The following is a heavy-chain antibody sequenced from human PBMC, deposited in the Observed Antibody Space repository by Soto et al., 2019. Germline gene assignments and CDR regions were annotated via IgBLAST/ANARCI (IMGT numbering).Heavy chain of an antibody. Sequence: GESLKISCKGSGYSFTSYWIGWVRQMPGKGLEWMGIIYPGDSDTRYSPSFQGQVTISADKSISTAYLQWSSLKASDTAMYYCARGHLAVAGTSYYCGMDVWGQGTTVTVSS. CDR1: GYSFTSYW. J-gene: IGHJ6*02. V-gene: IGHV5-51*01. D-gene: IGHD6-19*01. CDR3: ARGHLAVAGTSYYCGMDV. CDR2: IYPGDSDT.